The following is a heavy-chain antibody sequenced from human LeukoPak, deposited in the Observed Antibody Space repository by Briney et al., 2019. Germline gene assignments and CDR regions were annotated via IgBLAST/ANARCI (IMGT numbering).Heavy chain of an antibody. D-gene: IGHD2-2*01. CDR3: ARGLRSPAARYAFDI. V-gene: IGHV1-8*03. Sequence: ASVKVSCKASGYTFTSHDINWVRQATGQGLEWMGWMNPNSGNTGYAQKFQGRVTITRNTSISTAYMELSSLRSEDTAVYYCARGLRSPAARYAFDIWGQGTMVTVSS. CDR2: MNPNSGNT. J-gene: IGHJ3*02. CDR1: GYTFTSHD.